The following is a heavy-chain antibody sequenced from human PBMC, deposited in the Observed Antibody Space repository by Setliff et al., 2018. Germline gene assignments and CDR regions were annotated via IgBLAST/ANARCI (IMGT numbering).Heavy chain of an antibody. J-gene: IGHJ4*02. Sequence: GGSLRLSCAASGFTFSSYSMNWVRQAPGKGLEWVSSISSSSSYIYYADSVKGRFTISRDNAKNSLYLQMNSLRAEDTAVYYCARVHIYCTNGVCYFDYWGQGTLVTVSS. D-gene: IGHD2-8*01. CDR1: GFTFSSYS. CDR2: ISSSSSYI. V-gene: IGHV3-21*01. CDR3: ARVHIYCTNGVCYFDY.